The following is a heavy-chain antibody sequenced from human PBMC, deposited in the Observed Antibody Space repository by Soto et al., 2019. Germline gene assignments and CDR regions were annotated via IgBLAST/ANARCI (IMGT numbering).Heavy chain of an antibody. CDR2: IVVGSGNT. Sequence: GASVKVSCKASGFTFTSSAVQWVRQARGQRLEWIGWIVVGSGNTNYAQKFQERVTITRDMSTSTAYMELNSLRAEDTAVYYCAKLGGYDYPVAILFDYWGQGTLVTVSS. D-gene: IGHD5-12*01. CDR1: GFTFTSSA. V-gene: IGHV1-58*01. CDR3: AKLGGYDYPVAILFDY. J-gene: IGHJ4*02.